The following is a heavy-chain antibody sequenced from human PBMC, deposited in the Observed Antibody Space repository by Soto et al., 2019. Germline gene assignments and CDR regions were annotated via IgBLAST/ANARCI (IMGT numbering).Heavy chain of an antibody. V-gene: IGHV3-30*18. CDR1: GFAFSDYG. D-gene: IGHD6-19*01. CDR2: ISYDGISE. J-gene: IGHJ3*02. CDR3: ANDGEGIAVTGHETFEI. Sequence: QVQLVESGGGVVQPGTSLRLSCAASGFAFSDYGMHWVRQTPGKGLEWVALISYDGISEYYADSVKGRFTLSRDNSKNTLYLQMNSLSTGDTAIYYCANDGEGIAVTGHETFEIWGQGTMVTVSS.